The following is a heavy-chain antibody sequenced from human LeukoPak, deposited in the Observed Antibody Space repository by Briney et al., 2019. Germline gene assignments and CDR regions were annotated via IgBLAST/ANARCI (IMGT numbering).Heavy chain of an antibody. V-gene: IGHV3-23*01. CDR2: ISGSGGST. CDR1: GFTFSSYA. CDR3: TRDPIATNGHYEPNYFDY. J-gene: IGHJ4*02. Sequence: GGSLRLSCAASGFTFSSYAMSWVRQAPGKWLEWVSAISGSGGSTYYADSVKGRFTISRDNSKNTLYLQMIRLRAEDTALYYCTRDPIATNGHYEPNYFDYWGQGTLVTVSS. D-gene: IGHD3-3*01.